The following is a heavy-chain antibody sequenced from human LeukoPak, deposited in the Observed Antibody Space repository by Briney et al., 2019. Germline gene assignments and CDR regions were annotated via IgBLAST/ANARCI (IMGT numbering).Heavy chain of an antibody. J-gene: IGHJ3*02. CDR1: GYTFTSYG. Sequence: ASVKVSCKAPGYTFTSYGISWVRQAPGQGLEWMGWISAYNGNTNYAQKLQGRVAMTTDTSTSTAYMELRSLRSDDTAVYYCARARGARDAFDIWGQGTMVTVSS. CDR3: ARARGARDAFDI. V-gene: IGHV1-18*01. D-gene: IGHD6-25*01. CDR2: ISAYNGNT.